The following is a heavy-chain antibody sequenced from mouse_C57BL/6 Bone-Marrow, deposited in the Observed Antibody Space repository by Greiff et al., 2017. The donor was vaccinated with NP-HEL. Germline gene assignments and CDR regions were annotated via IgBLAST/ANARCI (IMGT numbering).Heavy chain of an antibody. CDR1: GYTFTSYW. D-gene: IGHD3-2*02. V-gene: IGHV1-50*01. J-gene: IGHJ4*01. CDR2: IDPSDSYT. CDR3: ARETAQASMDY. Sequence: VQLQQPGAELVKPGASVKLSCKASGYTFTSYWMQWVKQRPGQGLEWIGEIDPSDSYTNYNQKFKGKATLTVDTSSSTAYMQLSSLTSEDSAVYYCARETAQASMDYWGQGTSVTVSS.